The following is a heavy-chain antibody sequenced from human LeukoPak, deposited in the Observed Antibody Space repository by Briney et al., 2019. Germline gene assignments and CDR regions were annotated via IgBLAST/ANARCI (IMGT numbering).Heavy chain of an antibody. CDR2: IYHSGTP. J-gene: IGHJ4*02. CDR1: GGSISSYY. Sequence: SETLSLTCTVSGGSISSYYWSWIRQPPGKGLEWIGYIYHSGTPRYNPSLKSRVTISADTSKNQFSLKLTSTTAADTAIYYCVRRRGWMPQLVYFDYWGQETLATLSS. CDR3: VRRRGWMPQLVYFDY. V-gene: IGHV4-59*08. D-gene: IGHD6-13*01.